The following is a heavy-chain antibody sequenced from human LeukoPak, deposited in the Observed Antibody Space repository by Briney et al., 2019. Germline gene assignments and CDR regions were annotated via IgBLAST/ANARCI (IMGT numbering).Heavy chain of an antibody. CDR1: GYTFTSYG. CDR3: ARGESIAVAGMRVNWFDP. J-gene: IGHJ5*02. Sequence: ASVKVSCKASGYTFTSYGISWVRQAPGQGLEWMGWISAYNGNTNYAQKLQGRVTMTTDTSTSTAYMELRSLRSDDTAVYYCARGESIAVAGMRVNWFDPWGQGTLVTVSS. V-gene: IGHV1-18*01. CDR2: ISAYNGNT. D-gene: IGHD6-19*01.